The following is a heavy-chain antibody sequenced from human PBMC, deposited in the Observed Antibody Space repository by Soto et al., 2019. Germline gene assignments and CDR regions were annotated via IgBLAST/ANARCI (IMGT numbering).Heavy chain of an antibody. J-gene: IGHJ6*02. CDR3: ARPAREADYGDYVALNLYYYYYGMDV. V-gene: IGHV1-69*01. CDR1: GGTFSSYA. Sequence: QVQLVQSGAEVKKPGSSVKVSCKASGGTFSSYAISWVRQAPGQGLEWMGGIIPIFGTANYAQKFQGRVTITADESTSTAYRELSSLRSEDTAVYYCARPAREADYGDYVALNLYYYYYGMDVWGQGTTVTVSS. D-gene: IGHD4-17*01. CDR2: IIPIFGTA.